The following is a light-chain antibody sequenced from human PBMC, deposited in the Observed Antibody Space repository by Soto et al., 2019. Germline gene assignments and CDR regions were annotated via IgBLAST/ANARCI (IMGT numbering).Light chain of an antibody. CDR1: SSDVGDYNY. CDR3: CSYGGNYYV. V-gene: IGLV2-11*01. J-gene: IGLJ1*01. Sequence: QAVVTQPRSVSGSPGQSVTISCTGTSSDVGDYNYVSWYQQHPGKAPKLMIYTVTKRPSGVPDRFSGSKSGNTASLTISGLQADDEADYFCCSYGGNYYVFGTGTKVTVL. CDR2: TVT.